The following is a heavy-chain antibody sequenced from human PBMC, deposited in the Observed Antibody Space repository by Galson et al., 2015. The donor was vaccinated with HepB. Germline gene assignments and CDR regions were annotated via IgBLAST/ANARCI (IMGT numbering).Heavy chain of an antibody. V-gene: IGHV1-8*01. CDR3: ARGYCSGGSCSYYFDY. J-gene: IGHJ4*02. CDR1: GYSFTSYD. CDR2: MNPNSGNI. D-gene: IGHD2-15*01. Sequence: SVKVSCKASGYSFTSYDINWVRQATGQGLEWMGWMNPNSGNIGYAQKFQGRVSMTRNTSIRTAHMELSSLRSEDTAVYYCARGYCSGGSCSYYFDYWGQGTLVTVSS.